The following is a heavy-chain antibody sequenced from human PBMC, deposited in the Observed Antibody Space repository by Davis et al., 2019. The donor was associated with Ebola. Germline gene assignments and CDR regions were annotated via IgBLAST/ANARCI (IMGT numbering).Heavy chain of an antibody. CDR2: ICGSGDTT. V-gene: IGHV3-23*01. D-gene: IGHD2-15*01. CDR1: GFTFSNAW. CDR3: AKGRGGSCYSARDY. J-gene: IGHJ4*02. Sequence: GESLKISCAGSGFTFSNAWFSWVRQAPGKGLEWVSGICGSGDTTYYADSVKGRFTISRDNSKNTLYLQMNSLRAEDTAVYYCAKGRGGSCYSARDYWGQGTLVTVSS.